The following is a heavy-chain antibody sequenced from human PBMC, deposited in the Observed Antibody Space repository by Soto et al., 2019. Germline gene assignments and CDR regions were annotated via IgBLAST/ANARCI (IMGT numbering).Heavy chain of an antibody. CDR1: GYTFTSYY. CDR2: INPSGGST. J-gene: IGHJ6*02. D-gene: IGHD2-15*01. Sequence: ASVKVSCKASGYTFTSYYRHWVRQAPGQGLEWMGIINPSGGSTSYAQKFQGRVTMTRDTSTSTVYMELSSLRSEDTAVYYCAGIGYCSGGSCYRYGMDVWGQGTTVTVSS. CDR3: AGIGYCSGGSCYRYGMDV. V-gene: IGHV1-46*01.